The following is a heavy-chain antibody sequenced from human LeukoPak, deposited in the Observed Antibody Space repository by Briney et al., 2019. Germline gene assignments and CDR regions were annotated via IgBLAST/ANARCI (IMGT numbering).Heavy chain of an antibody. CDR3: ARGGPPYSSLNWFDS. CDR2: IYHSGST. Sequence: SETLSLTCTVSGGSISSYYWSWIRQTPGKGLEWIGYIYHSGSTNYNPSLKSRVTTSLDTSKNQFSLKLRSVTAADTAVFYCARGGPPYSSLNWFDSWGQGTLVTVSS. V-gene: IGHV4-59*01. CDR1: GGSISSYY. D-gene: IGHD6-13*01. J-gene: IGHJ5*01.